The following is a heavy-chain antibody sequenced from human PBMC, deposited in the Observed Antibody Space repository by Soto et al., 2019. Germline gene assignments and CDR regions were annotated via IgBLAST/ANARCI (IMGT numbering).Heavy chain of an antibody. Sequence: EVQLLESGGGLVKPGGSLRLSCAASGFTFSSYAMTWVRQAPGKGLEWVSALSGNSRNIFLADSVKGRFTISRDNSKNSLYLQMNSLRAEDTAMYYCAKASTVSWGVFDYWGQGALITVSS. D-gene: IGHD6-13*01. V-gene: IGHV3-23*01. CDR1: GFTFSSYA. J-gene: IGHJ4*02. CDR2: LSGNSRNI. CDR3: AKASTVSWGVFDY.